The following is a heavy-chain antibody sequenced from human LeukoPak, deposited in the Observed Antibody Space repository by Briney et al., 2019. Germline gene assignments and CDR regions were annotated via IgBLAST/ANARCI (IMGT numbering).Heavy chain of an antibody. J-gene: IGHJ4*02. CDR3: ARALGEYYYDSSGYYLVY. Sequence: GGSLRLSCAASGXTVSSNYMSWVRQAPGKGLEWVSVIYSGGSTYYADSVKGRFTISRDNSKNTLYLQMNSLRAEDTAVYYCARALGEYYYDSSGYYLVYWGQGTLATVSS. D-gene: IGHD3-22*01. CDR1: GXTVSSNY. CDR2: IYSGGST. V-gene: IGHV3-53*01.